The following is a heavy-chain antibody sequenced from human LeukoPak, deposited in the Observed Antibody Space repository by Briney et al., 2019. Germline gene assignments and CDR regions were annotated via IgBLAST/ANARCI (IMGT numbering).Heavy chain of an antibody. D-gene: IGHD6-19*01. CDR3: AREMSRHAVAGTGY. V-gene: IGHV3-48*04. CDR2: ISSSSSTI. J-gene: IGHJ4*02. Sequence: GGSLRLSCAASGFTFRRYSMNWLRQAPGKGLEWVSYISSSSSTIYYADSVKGRFTISRDNAKNSLYLQMNSLRAEDTAVYYCAREMSRHAVAGTGYWGQGTLVTVSS. CDR1: GFTFRRYS.